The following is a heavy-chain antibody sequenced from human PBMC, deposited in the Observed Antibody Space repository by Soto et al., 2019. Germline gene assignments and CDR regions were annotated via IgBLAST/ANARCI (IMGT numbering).Heavy chain of an antibody. Sequence: EVQLLESGGGLVQPGGSLRLSCAASGFTMSIYAMTWVRQSPGKGLEWVSVISNGGDSTFYADSVKGRFTTSRDNSKNTMSLQMNSLRAEDTAIYYCAKGAWVDDWGQGTLVTVSS. V-gene: IGHV3-23*01. D-gene: IGHD1-26*01. CDR2: ISNGGDST. J-gene: IGHJ4*02. CDR3: AKGAWVDD. CDR1: GFTMSIYA.